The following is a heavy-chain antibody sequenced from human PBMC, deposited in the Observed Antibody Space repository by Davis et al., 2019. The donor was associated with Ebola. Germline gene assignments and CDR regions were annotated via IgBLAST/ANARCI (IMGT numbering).Heavy chain of an antibody. D-gene: IGHD3-22*01. CDR1: GFTFSSYA. CDR3: ARDPYYYDSSGYQSTYYYYYGMDV. V-gene: IGHV3-30-3*01. J-gene: IGHJ6*02. Sequence: PGGSLRLSCAASGFTFSSYAMHWVRQAPGKGLEWVAVISYDGSNKYYADSVKGRFTISRDNSKNTLYLQMNSLRAEDTAVYYCARDPYYYDSSGYQSTYYYYYGMDVWGQGTTVTVSS. CDR2: ISYDGSNK.